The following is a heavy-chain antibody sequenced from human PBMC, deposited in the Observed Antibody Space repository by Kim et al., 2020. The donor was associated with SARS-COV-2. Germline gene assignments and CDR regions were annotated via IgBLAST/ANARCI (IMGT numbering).Heavy chain of an antibody. D-gene: IGHD2-15*01. Sequence: ASVKVSCKASGYTFSSYAIHWVRQAPGQRPEWMGWINAGKGNTKYSQKLQDRVTFTWDTSASTAFMELSSLTSDDTAVYYCARSEILVLPSRPFYPWGHGNLVTVSS. CDR1: GYTFSSYA. CDR2: INAGKGNT. CDR3: ARSEILVLPSRPFYP. V-gene: IGHV1-3*01. J-gene: IGHJ3*01.